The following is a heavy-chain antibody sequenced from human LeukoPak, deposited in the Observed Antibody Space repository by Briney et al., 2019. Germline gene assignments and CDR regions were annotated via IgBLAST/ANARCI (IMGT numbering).Heavy chain of an antibody. Sequence: KPSETLSLTCTVSGGSISSYYWSWIQQPPGKGLEWIGSIYYSGSTYYNPSLKSRVTISVDTSKNQFSLKLRFVTAADTAVYYCATVSYCSSTSCYRFDPWGQGTLVTVSS. CDR2: IYYSGST. V-gene: IGHV4-59*12. CDR3: ATVSYCSSTSCYRFDP. CDR1: GGSISSYY. D-gene: IGHD2-2*02. J-gene: IGHJ5*02.